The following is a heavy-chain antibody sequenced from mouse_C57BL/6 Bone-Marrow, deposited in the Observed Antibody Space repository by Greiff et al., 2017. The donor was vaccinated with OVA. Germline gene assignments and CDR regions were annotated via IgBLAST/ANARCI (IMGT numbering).Heavy chain of an antibody. CDR2: IYPGSGST. CDR3: ARTPSQLGNWFAY. D-gene: IGHD3-1*01. J-gene: IGHJ3*01. CDR1: GYTFTSYW. V-gene: IGHV1-55*01. Sequence: VKLQQPGAELVKPGASVKMSCKASGYTFTSYWITWVKQRPGQGLEWIGDIYPGSGSTNYNEKFKSKATLTVDTSSSTAYMQLSSLTSEDSAVYYCARTPSQLGNWFAYWGQGTLVTVSA.